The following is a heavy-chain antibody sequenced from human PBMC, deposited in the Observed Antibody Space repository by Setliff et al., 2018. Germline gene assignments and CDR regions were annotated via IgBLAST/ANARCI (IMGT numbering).Heavy chain of an antibody. Sequence: PSETLSLTCTVSGGSISSGSYYWSWIRQPAGQGLEWIGYRSTRGDTNSNPSLRSRLTMSLDTSRSQFSLNLTSVTAADTAIYFCARDPGFRSGTWSLDLWGQGTQVTVSS. V-gene: IGHV4-61*10. CDR3: ARDPGFRSGTWSLDL. J-gene: IGHJ5*02. CDR2: RSTRGDT. CDR1: GGSISSGSYY. D-gene: IGHD3-10*01.